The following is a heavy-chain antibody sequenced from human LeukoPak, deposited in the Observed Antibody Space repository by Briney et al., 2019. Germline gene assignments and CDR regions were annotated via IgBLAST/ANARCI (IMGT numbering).Heavy chain of an antibody. J-gene: IGHJ4*02. V-gene: IGHV3-23*01. CDR2: ISAWGDNT. Sequence: GGSQRLSCAASGFTFSAYAMSWVRQAPGKGLEWVSGISAWGDNTYSADSVRGRSTISRDNSKNTLYLQMNSLRVEDTAVYYCAKDGGTVTSYYFDSWGLGTLVTVSS. D-gene: IGHD4-11*01. CDR3: AKDGGTVTSYYFDS. CDR1: GFTFSAYA.